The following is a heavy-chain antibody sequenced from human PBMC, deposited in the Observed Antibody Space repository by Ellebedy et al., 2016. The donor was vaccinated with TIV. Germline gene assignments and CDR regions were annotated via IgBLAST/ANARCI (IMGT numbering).Heavy chain of an antibody. J-gene: IGHJ2*01. CDR3: ARLTGTTRDGWYFDL. CDR1: SGSFSGYY. D-gene: IGHD1-7*01. CDR2: INHSGST. V-gene: IGHV4-34*01. Sequence: MPSETLSLTCAVYSGSFSGYYWSWIRQPPGKGLEWIGEINHSGSTNYNPSLKSRVTISVDTSKNQFSLKLSSVTAADTAVYYCARLTGTTRDGWYFDLWGRGTLVTVSS.